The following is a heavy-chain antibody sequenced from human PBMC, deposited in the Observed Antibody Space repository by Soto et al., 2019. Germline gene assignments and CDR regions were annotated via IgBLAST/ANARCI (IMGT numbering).Heavy chain of an antibody. V-gene: IGHV3-33*01. CDR2: IWYDGSKK. Sequence: GGSLRLSCAASGFSFSTHGMHWVRQAPGKGLEWVAVIWYDGSKKYYADSVKGRFAISRDNSKNTLYLQMDSLRVEDTAVYYCSRYYGDHLDYWGQGTLVTVS. CDR3: SRYYGDHLDY. D-gene: IGHD4-17*01. CDR1: GFSFSTHG. J-gene: IGHJ4*02.